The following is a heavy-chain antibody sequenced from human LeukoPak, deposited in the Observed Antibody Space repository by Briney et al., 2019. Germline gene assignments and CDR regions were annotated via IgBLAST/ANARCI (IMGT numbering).Heavy chain of an antibody. CDR3: ARGYGESHFDP. D-gene: IGHD5-18*01. V-gene: IGHV3-30*02. J-gene: IGHJ5*02. CDR2: IRFDGSNT. CDR1: GFTFGSYG. Sequence: PGGSLRLSCAASGFTFGSYGVHWVRQAPGKGLEWVAFIRFDGSNTYYADSVKGRFTISRDNSNNTLYLQMNSLRVEDTAVYYCARGYGESHFDPWGRGSLVTVSS.